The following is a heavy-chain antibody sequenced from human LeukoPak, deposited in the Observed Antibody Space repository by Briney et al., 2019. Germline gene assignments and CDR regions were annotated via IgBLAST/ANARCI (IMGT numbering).Heavy chain of an antibody. J-gene: IGHJ4*02. CDR1: GITLSNYG. Sequence: GGSLRLSCAVSGITLSNYGMSWVRQAPGKGLEWVAGISDSGGRTNYADSVKGRFTISRDKPKNTLYLQMNSLRAEDTTVYFCAKRGVVIRVILVGFHKEAYYFDSWGQGALVTVSS. D-gene: IGHD3-22*01. CDR3: AKRGVVIRVILVGFHKEAYYFDS. V-gene: IGHV3-23*01. CDR2: ISDSGGRT.